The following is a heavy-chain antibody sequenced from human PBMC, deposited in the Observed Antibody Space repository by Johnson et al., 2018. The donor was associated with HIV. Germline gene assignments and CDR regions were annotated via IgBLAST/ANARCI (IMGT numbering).Heavy chain of an antibody. CDR1: GFTFNSYW. D-gene: IGHD6-19*01. CDR2: IKQDGTEK. Sequence: VQLVESGGGLVQPGGSLRLSCVVSGFTFNSYWMSWVRQAPGKGLEWVANIKQDGTEKYYVDSMKGRFTISRDNAKNSLYLQINSLRAEDTAVYYCARERGYSRVLWKLSEDAFDIWGQGTMVTVSS. J-gene: IGHJ3*02. CDR3: ARERGYSRVLWKLSEDAFDI. V-gene: IGHV3-7*01.